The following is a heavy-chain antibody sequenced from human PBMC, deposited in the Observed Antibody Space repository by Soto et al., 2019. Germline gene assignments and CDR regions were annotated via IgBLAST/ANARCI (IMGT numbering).Heavy chain of an antibody. J-gene: IGHJ3*02. Sequence: ASVKVSCKASGYTFSNYYMYWVRQAPGQGLECMGVINPSGRSTTYAQKFQGRVTMTRDTSTSTVYMELSSLRSEDTAVYYCARDLYSSSWYVRAFDMWGQGTMVTVSS. CDR2: INPSGRST. V-gene: IGHV1-46*03. CDR1: GYTFSNYY. CDR3: ARDLYSSSWYVRAFDM. D-gene: IGHD6-13*01.